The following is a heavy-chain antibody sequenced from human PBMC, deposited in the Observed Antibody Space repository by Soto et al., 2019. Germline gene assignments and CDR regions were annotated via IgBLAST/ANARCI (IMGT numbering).Heavy chain of an antibody. Sequence: EVQLVESGGGLVQPGGSQRLSCAASGFTFSDHYMDWVRQAPGKGLEWVGRIRNKANSYTTDYAASVKGRCTISRDDSKDSLYLQMSSLKTEDTAIYYCARDSGKGAYFDYWGHGTLATVSS. CDR2: IRNKANSYTT. D-gene: IGHD1-26*01. CDR1: GFTFSDHY. V-gene: IGHV3-72*01. J-gene: IGHJ4*01. CDR3: ARDSGKGAYFDY.